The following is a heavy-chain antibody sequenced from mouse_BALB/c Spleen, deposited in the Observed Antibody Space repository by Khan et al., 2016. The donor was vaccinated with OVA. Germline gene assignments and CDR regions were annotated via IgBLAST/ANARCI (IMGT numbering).Heavy chain of an antibody. J-gene: IGHJ3*01. Sequence: VQLVESGPGLVKPSQSLSLTCTVTGYSITSEYAWNWIRQFPGNKLVWMGYISYSGNTRYNPSLKSRISITRDTSKNQFFLQLNSVTTEDTATYYCARKDYYDYDPFPYWGQGTLVTVSA. CDR1: GYSITSEYA. CDR2: ISYSGNT. V-gene: IGHV3-2*02. D-gene: IGHD2-4*01. CDR3: ARKDYYDYDPFPY.